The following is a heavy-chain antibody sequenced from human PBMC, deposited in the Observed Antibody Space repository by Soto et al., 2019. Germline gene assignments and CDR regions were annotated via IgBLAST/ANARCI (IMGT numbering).Heavy chain of an antibody. D-gene: IGHD6-19*01. Sequence: QVQLQESGPGLVKPSQTLSLTCTVSGGSISSGGYYWSWIRQHPGKGLEWIGYIYYSGNTYYNPSPKSRVTISVDTSKNQFSLKLSSVTAADTAVYYCARGGPVAVSGFDYWGQGTLVTVSS. J-gene: IGHJ4*02. CDR2: IYYSGNT. V-gene: IGHV4-31*03. CDR1: GGSISSGGYY. CDR3: ARGGPVAVSGFDY.